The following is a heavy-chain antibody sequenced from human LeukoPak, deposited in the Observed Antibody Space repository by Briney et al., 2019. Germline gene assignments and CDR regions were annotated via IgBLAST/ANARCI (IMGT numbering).Heavy chain of an antibody. Sequence: GASVKVSCKASGYTFSSYHIHWVRQAPGQGLEWMGKINPSFNPGPEITTYAQKFQGRVTMTRDTSTNTVYMELSSLRSDDTAVYYCASPVGATVDDAFDIWGQGTMVTVSS. CDR2: INPSFNPGPEIT. V-gene: IGHV1-46*01. D-gene: IGHD1-26*01. CDR3: ASPVGATVDDAFDI. CDR1: GYTFSSYH. J-gene: IGHJ3*02.